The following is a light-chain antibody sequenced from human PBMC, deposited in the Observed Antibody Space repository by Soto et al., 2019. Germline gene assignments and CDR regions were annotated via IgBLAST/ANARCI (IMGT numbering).Light chain of an antibody. J-gene: IGLJ1*01. CDR1: SSDVGGYNY. Sequence: QSALTQPPSASGSPGQSVTISCTGTSSDVGGYNYVSWYQQHPAKAPPKLIIYEVTRRPSGVPDRFSGSKSGNTASLTVSGLQADDEADYYCSSYAGNYIHVFGTGTKLTVL. CDR2: EVT. V-gene: IGLV2-8*01. CDR3: SSYAGNYIHV.